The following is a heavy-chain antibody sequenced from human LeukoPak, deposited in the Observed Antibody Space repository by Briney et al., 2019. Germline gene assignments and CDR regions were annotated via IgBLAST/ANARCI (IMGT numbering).Heavy chain of an antibody. V-gene: IGHV6-1*01. J-gene: IGHJ6*02. CDR2: TYYRSKWYN. Sequence: SQTLSLTCAISGDSVSSNSAAWNWIRQSPSRGLEWLGRTYYRSKWYNDYAVSVKSRITINPDTSKNQFSLQLNSVTPEDTAVYYCARGSFGFLEWYGGYYYGMDVWGQGTTVTVSS. CDR1: GDSVSSNSAA. D-gene: IGHD3-3*01. CDR3: ARGSFGFLEWYGGYYYGMDV.